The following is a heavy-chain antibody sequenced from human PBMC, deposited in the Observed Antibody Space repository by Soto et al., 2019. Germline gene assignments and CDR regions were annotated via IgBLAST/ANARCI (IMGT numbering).Heavy chain of an antibody. Sequence: ASGKLSCKALGYTFTRYGISWVRQATGQGLEWMGWISTHKGDTNYAQNFQGRVTMTTDTSTSTAYMELRSLRCDAPGVSYCASAAVAGSRFYWG. D-gene: IGHD3-16*01. J-gene: IGHJ4*01. CDR2: ISTHKGDT. CDR3: ASAAVAGSRFY. CDR1: GYTFTRYG. V-gene: IGHV1-18*01.